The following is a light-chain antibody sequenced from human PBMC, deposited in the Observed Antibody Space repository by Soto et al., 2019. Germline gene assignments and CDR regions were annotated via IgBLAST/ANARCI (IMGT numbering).Light chain of an antibody. J-gene: IGKJ5*01. CDR1: QDIRGA. CDR2: DVS. Sequence: AIQLTQSPSSLSASVGDRVTITCRASQDIRGALAWYQQKPGKAPKMLIYDVSTLESGVPLRFSGSSSGPDFTLTIISLQPVDFATYYCQQFHSYPITFGQGTRLEIK. V-gene: IGKV1-13*02. CDR3: QQFHSYPIT.